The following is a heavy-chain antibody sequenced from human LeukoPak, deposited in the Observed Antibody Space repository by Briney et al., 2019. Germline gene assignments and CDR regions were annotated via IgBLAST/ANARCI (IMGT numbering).Heavy chain of an antibody. CDR1: GGTFSSYA. V-gene: IGHV1-69*04. J-gene: IGHJ5*02. D-gene: IGHD3-3*01. CDR3: ARGFGVSRFDP. CDR2: IIPILGIA. Sequence: SVKVSCKASGGTFSSYAISWVRQAPGQGLEWMGRIIPILGIANYAQKFQGRVTITADKSTSTAYMELSSLRSEDTAVYYCARGFGVSRFDPWGQGTLVTVSS.